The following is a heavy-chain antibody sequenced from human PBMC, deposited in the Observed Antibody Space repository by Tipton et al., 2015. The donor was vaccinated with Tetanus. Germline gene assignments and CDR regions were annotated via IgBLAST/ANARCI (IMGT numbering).Heavy chain of an antibody. CDR3: ARGGFGEFPAY. J-gene: IGHJ4*02. D-gene: IGHD3-10*01. CDR2: IYYSGST. V-gene: IGHV4-61*01. CDR1: GGSVSSGSYY. Sequence: TLSLTCTVSGGSVSSGSYYWSWIRQPPGKGLEWIGYIYYSGSTNYNPSLKSRVTISVDTSKNQFPLKLSSVTAADTAVYYCARGGFGEFPAYWGQGTLVTVSS.